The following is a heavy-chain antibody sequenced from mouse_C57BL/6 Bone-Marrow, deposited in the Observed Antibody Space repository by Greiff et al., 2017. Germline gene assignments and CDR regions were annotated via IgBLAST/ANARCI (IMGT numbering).Heavy chain of an antibody. Sequence: VQPPQPGAEPVKPGALVKMFLKAFGYTLTSYRITRVKQRPGQGLEWAGDIYPGSSSTNYNEKLKSTDTLTVDTSASTAYMQPSSLTSEDSAVYDCERPYCSNYWYFDVWGTGTTITVSS. CDR3: ERPYCSNYWYFDV. CDR1: GYTLTSYR. CDR2: IYPGSSST. V-gene: IGHV1-55*01. D-gene: IGHD2-5*01. J-gene: IGHJ1*03.